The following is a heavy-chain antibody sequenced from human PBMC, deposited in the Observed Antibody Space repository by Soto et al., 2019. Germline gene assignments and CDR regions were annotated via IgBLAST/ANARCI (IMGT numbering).Heavy chain of an antibody. V-gene: IGHV1-69*13. J-gene: IGHJ4*02. CDR1: GGTFSSYA. CDR2: IIPIFGTA. CDR3: ARDHDYYDSSGYRLDY. Sequence: SVKVSCKASGGTFSSYAISWVRQAPGQGLEWMGGIIPIFGTANYAQKFQGRVTITADESTSTAYMELSSLRSEDTAVYYCARDHDYYDSSGYRLDYWGQGTLVTVSS. D-gene: IGHD3-22*01.